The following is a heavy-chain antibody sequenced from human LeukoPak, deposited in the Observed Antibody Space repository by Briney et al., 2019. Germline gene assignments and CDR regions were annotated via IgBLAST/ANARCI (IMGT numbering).Heavy chain of an antibody. CDR1: GFTFNIYW. J-gene: IGHJ5*02. V-gene: IGHV3-74*01. CDR2: IKSDGSST. D-gene: IGHD5-18*01. Sequence: GGSLRLSCAASGFTFNIYWMHWLRQAPGKGLVWVSLIKSDGSSTNYADSVKGLFTISRDNAKNTLYLQMDSLRAEDTATYYCARDKGYSSDTWGQGTLVTVSS. CDR3: ARDKGYSSDT.